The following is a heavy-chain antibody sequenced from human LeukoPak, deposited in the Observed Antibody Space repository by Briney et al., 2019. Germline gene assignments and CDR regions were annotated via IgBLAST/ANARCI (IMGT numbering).Heavy chain of an antibody. J-gene: IGHJ4*02. CDR3: AKEPPETTVVTPPDY. CDR1: GFIFSSYG. V-gene: IGHV3-30*18. D-gene: IGHD4-23*01. Sequence: PGGSLRLSCAASGFIFSSYGMHWVRQAPGKGLEWVAVISYDGSNKYYADSVKGRFTISRDNSKNTLYLQMNSLRAEDTAVYYCAKEPPETTVVTPPDYWGQGTLVTVSS. CDR2: ISYDGSNK.